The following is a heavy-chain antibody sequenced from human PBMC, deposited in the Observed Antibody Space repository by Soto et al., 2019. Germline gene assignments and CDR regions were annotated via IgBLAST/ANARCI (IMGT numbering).Heavy chain of an antibody. V-gene: IGHV3-21*01. Sequence: EVQLVESGGGLVKPGGSLRLSCVASGFTFTSYSMNWVRQAPGKGLEWVSSISDGSAYIVYADSMKGRFTISRDNAKNSLYLEMNSLRAEDTAVYFCARYDAGGSRLWGQGTLVTVSS. D-gene: IGHD3-16*01. CDR2: ISDGSAYI. J-gene: IGHJ4*02. CDR1: GFTFTSYS. CDR3: ARYDAGGSRL.